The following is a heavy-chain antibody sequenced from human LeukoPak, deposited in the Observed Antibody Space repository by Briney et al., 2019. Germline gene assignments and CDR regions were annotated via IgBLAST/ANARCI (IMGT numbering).Heavy chain of an antibody. Sequence: SETLSLTCAVYGGSFSGYYWSWIRQPAGKGLEWIGRIYTSGSTDYNPSLKSRVTMSVDTSKKQFSLKLRSVTAADTAVYYCARDEWISSSWVNWFDPWGQGTLVTVSS. D-gene: IGHD6-13*01. CDR3: ARDEWISSSWVNWFDP. J-gene: IGHJ5*02. CDR2: IYTSGST. V-gene: IGHV4-4*07. CDR1: GGSFSGYY.